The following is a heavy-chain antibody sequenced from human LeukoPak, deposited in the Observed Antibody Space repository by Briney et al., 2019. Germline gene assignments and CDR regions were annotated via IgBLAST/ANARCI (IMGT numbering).Heavy chain of an antibody. J-gene: IGHJ6*03. Sequence: GASVKVSCKASGYTFTSYGISWVRQAPGQGLEWMGWISAYNGNTNYAQKLQGRVTMTTDTSTSTAYMELRSLRSDDTAVYYCASLLSSMAARGGADYYYMDVWGKGTTVTVSS. CDR2: ISAYNGNT. CDR3: ASLLSSMAARGGADYYYMDV. D-gene: IGHD6-6*01. V-gene: IGHV1-18*01. CDR1: GYTFTSYG.